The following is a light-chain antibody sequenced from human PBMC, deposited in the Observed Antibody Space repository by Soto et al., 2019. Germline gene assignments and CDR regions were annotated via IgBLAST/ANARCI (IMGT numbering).Light chain of an antibody. CDR3: QQYGSSPRYT. CDR1: QSVSSN. V-gene: IGKV3-20*01. J-gene: IGKJ1*01. CDR2: NAF. Sequence: EIVMTQSPATLSVSPGERATLSCRASQSVSSNLAWYQQKPGQAPRLLIDNAFTRATGIPDRFSGSGSGTDFTLTISRLEPEDFAVYYCQQYGSSPRYTFGQGTKVDIK.